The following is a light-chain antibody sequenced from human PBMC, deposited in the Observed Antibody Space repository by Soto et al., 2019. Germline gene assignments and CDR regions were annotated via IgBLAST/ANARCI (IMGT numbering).Light chain of an antibody. CDR1: QSVSSSY. CDR2: GAS. J-gene: IGKJ1*01. V-gene: IGKV3-20*01. Sequence: EIGLTQSPCTLSFSPGGRSTLSFIASQSVSSSYLSWYQQKPGQAPRLLIYGASSRATGIPDRFSGSGSGTDFTLTISRLEPEDFAVYYCQQYGSSSWTFGQGTKVDIK. CDR3: QQYGSSSWT.